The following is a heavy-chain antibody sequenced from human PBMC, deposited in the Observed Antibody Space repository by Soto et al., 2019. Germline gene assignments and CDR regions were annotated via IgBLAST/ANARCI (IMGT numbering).Heavy chain of an antibody. D-gene: IGHD3-3*01. V-gene: IGHV4-30-2*01. CDR1: GGSISSGGYS. Sequence: TLSLTCAVSGGSISSGGYSWSWIRQPPGKGLEWIGYIYHSGSTYYNPSLKRRVTISVDRSKNQFSLKLSSVTAADTAVYYCDRLDFRMKWFAPWGQGTLVTVS. CDR3: DRLDFRMKWFAP. J-gene: IGHJ5*02. CDR2: IYHSGST.